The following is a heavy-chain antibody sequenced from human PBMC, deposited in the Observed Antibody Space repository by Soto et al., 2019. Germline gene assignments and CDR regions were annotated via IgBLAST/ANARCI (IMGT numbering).Heavy chain of an antibody. CDR3: AKARGPESGYDLYYFDY. CDR2: ISAYNGNT. Sequence: ASVKVSCKASAYTFTSYGISWVRQAPGQGLEWMGWISAYNGNTNYAQKLQGRVTMTRDNSKNTLYLQMNSLRAEDTAVYYCAKARGPESGYDLYYFDYWGQGTLVTVSS. CDR1: AYTFTSYG. V-gene: IGHV1-18*01. J-gene: IGHJ4*02. D-gene: IGHD5-12*01.